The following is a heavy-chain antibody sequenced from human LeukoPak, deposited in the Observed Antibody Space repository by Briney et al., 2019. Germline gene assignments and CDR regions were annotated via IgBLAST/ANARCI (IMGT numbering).Heavy chain of an antibody. D-gene: IGHD1-26*01. Sequence: SETLSLTCTVSGGSISSSSYYWGWIRQPPGKGLEWIGSIYYSGSTYYNPSLKSRVTISVDTSKNQFSLKLSSVTAADTAVYYCARESGSYHWGQGTLVTVSS. CDR1: GGSISSSSYY. CDR3: ARESGSYH. J-gene: IGHJ5*02. CDR2: IYYSGST. V-gene: IGHV4-39*07.